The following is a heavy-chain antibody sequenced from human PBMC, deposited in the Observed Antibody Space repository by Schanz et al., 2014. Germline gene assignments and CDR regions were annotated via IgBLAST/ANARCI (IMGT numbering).Heavy chain of an antibody. CDR2: ISYDGSNK. D-gene: IGHD2-15*01. Sequence: QVQLVESGGGVVQPGRSLRLSCAASGFTFSSYAMHWVRQAPGKGLEWVAVISYDGSNKYYADSVKGRFTISRDNSKNTLYLQMNTLRAEDTAVYYCARDRGYCSGGSCLTFDYWGQGTLDTVSS. V-gene: IGHV3-30-3*01. CDR1: GFTFSSYA. CDR3: ARDRGYCSGGSCLTFDY. J-gene: IGHJ4*02.